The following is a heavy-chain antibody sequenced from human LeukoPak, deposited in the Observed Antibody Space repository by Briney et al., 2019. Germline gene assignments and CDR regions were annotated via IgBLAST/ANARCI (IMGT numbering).Heavy chain of an antibody. CDR3: ARVELGYDYVWGSYRYVSYMDV. CDR1: GFTFSSYG. J-gene: IGHJ4*02. V-gene: IGHV3-23*01. CDR2: ISGSGDST. Sequence: GGTLRLSCAASGFTFSSYGMSWVRQAPGKGLEWVSAISGSGDSTYYADSVKGRFTISRDNSKNTLYLQMNSLRAEDTAVYYCARVELGYDYVWGSYRYVSYMDVWGQGTLVTVSS. D-gene: IGHD3-16*02.